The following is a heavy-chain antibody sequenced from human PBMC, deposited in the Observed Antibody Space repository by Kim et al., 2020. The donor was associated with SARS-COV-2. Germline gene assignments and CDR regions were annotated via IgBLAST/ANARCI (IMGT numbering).Heavy chain of an antibody. CDR3: ARGRGGTGAPGY. CDR2: INHSGST. V-gene: IGHV4-34*01. D-gene: IGHD1-26*01. CDR1: GGSFSGYY. J-gene: IGHJ4*02. Sequence: SETLSLTCAVYGGSFSGYYWSWIRQPPGKGLEWIGEINHSGSTNYNPSLKSRVTISVDTSKIQFSLKLSSVTAADTAVYYCARGRGGTGAPGYWGQGTLVTVSS.